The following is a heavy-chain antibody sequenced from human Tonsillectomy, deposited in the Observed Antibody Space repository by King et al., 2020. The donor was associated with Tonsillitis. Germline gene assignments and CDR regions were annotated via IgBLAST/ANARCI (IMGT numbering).Heavy chain of an antibody. CDR2: ISYDGSNK. Sequence: VQLVESGGGVVQPGRSLRLSCAASGFTFRSYGMHWVRQAPGKGLEWVAVISYDGSNKYYADSVKGRFTISRDNSKNTLYLQMNSLRAEDTAVYYCAKAGRGGLVDDGMDVWGQGTTVTVSS. D-gene: IGHD2-8*02. V-gene: IGHV3-30*18. CDR1: GFTFRSYG. J-gene: IGHJ6*02. CDR3: AKAGRGGLVDDGMDV.